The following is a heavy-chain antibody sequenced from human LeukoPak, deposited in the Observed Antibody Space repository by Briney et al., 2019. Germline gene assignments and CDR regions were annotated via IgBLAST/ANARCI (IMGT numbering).Heavy chain of an antibody. CDR2: ISAYNGNT. CDR1: GYTFTSYG. CDR3: ARDRYYDFWSGYLGDYHYYGMDV. Sequence: ASVKVSCKASGYTFTSYGISWVRQAPGQGLEWMGWISAYNGNTNYAQKLQGRVTMTTDTSTSTAYMELRSLRSDDTAVYYCARDRYYDFWSGYLGDYHYYGMDVWGQGTTVTVSS. J-gene: IGHJ6*02. V-gene: IGHV1-18*01. D-gene: IGHD3-3*01.